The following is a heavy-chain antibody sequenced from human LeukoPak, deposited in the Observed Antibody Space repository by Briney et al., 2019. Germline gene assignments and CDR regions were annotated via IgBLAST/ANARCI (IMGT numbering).Heavy chain of an antibody. V-gene: IGHV4-34*01. J-gene: IGHJ6*02. Sequence: SETLSLTCAVYGGSFSGYYWSWIRQPPGKGLEWIGEINHSGSTNYNPSLKSRVTISVDTSKNQFSLKLSSVTAADTAVYYCARAVHYYYYGMDVWGQGTTVTVSS. CDR2: INHSGST. CDR3: ARAVHYYYYGMDV. CDR1: GGSFSGYY. D-gene: IGHD2-8*01.